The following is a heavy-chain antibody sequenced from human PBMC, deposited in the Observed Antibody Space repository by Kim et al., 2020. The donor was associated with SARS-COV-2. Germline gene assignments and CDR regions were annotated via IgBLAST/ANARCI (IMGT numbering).Heavy chain of an antibody. CDR1: GSSITSYY. Sequence: SETLSLTCSVSGSSITSYYWGWIRLSPEKGLEWIGYAFNGGDTKYNPSLRSRVSISVDSSKNQFSLRLTSVTAADTAIYYCVRACQSGSWTYCRDWIHP. D-gene: IGHD3-10*01. CDR3: VRACQSGSWTYCRDWIHP. J-gene: IGHJ5*02. CDR2: AFNGGDT. V-gene: IGHV4-59*01.